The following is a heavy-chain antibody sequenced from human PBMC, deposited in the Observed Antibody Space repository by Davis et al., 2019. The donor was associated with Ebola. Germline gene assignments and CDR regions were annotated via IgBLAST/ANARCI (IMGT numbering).Heavy chain of an antibody. CDR2: ISYDGSNK. J-gene: IGHJ4*02. CDR1: GFTFSSYG. CDR3: ARGSGYSSGWKDY. Sequence: PGGSLRLSCAASGFTFSSYGMHWVRQAPGKGLEWVAVISYDGSNKYYADSVKGRFTISRDNSKNTLYLQMNSLRAEDTAVYYCARGSGYSSGWKDYWGQGTLVTVSS. D-gene: IGHD6-19*01. V-gene: IGHV3-30*03.